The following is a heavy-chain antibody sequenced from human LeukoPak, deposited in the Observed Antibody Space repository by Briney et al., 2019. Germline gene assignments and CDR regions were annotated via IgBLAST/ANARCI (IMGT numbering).Heavy chain of an antibody. Sequence: PGGSLRLSCAASGFTFDDYTMHWVRQAPGKGLEWVSGIIWNSCCIGYADSLKGRFTISRDNAKNSLYLQMNSLRAEDTAVYYCARDSLLEMPAGYYGMDVWGQGTTVTVSS. CDR1: GFTFDDYT. D-gene: IGHD5-24*01. J-gene: IGHJ6*02. CDR3: ARDSLLEMPAGYYGMDV. V-gene: IGHV3-9*01. CDR2: IIWNSCCI.